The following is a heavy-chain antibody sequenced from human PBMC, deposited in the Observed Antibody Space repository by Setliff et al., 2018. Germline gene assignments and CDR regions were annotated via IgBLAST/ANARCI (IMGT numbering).Heavy chain of an antibody. CDR1: GFAFTSYD. Sequence: PGGSLRLSCVTSGFAFTSYDMTWVRQAPGKGLEWVASINNGGVSADYTDSVKGRFTISRDNSRNTLYLQMKSLRAEDTAIYYCATSTITTYYSDYWGHGTLVTVSS. J-gene: IGHJ4*01. D-gene: IGHD4-4*01. CDR2: INNGGVSA. CDR3: ATSTITTYYSDY. V-gene: IGHV3-23*01.